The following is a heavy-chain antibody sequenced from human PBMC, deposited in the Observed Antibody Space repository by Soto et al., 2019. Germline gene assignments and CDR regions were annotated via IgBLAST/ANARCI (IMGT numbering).Heavy chain of an antibody. J-gene: IGHJ4*02. CDR3: GRLDLVEVQPATKAFDS. D-gene: IGHD2-2*03. Sequence: SETLSLTCTVSGGSISSSSYYWGWIRQPPGKGLEWIGSIYYSGSTYYNPSLKSRVTISVDTSKNQFSLKLSSVTAADTAVYSWGRLDLVEVQPATKAFDSGGEEPLATVP. CDR2: IYYSGST. CDR1: GGSISSSSYY. V-gene: IGHV4-39*01.